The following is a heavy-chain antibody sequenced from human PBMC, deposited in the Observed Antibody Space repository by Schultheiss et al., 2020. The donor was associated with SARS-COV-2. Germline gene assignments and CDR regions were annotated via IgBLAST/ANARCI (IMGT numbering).Heavy chain of an antibody. V-gene: IGHV3-53*05. CDR1: GFTVSSNY. D-gene: IGHD6-6*01. J-gene: IGHJ4*02. CDR2: IYSGGST. CDR3: VSIAARPFDY. Sequence: GGSLRLSCAASGFTVSSNYMSWVRQAPWKGLEWVSVIYSGGSTYYADSVKGRFTISRDNSKNTLYLQMSSLRAEDTAVYYCVSIAARPFDYWGQGTLVTVSS.